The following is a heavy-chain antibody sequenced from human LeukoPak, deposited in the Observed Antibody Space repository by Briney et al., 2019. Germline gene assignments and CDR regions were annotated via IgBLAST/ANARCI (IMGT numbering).Heavy chain of an antibody. CDR2: MNPNSGNT. CDR1: GYTFTSYD. CDR3: ARGEIYEIHSFDY. J-gene: IGHJ4*02. Sequence: ASVKVSCKASGYTFTSYDINWVRQATGQGLEWMGWMNPNSGNTGYAQKFQGRVTMTRNTSISTAYMELSSLRSDDTAVYYCARGEIYEIHSFDYWGQGTLVTVSS. D-gene: IGHD5-12*01. V-gene: IGHV1-8*01.